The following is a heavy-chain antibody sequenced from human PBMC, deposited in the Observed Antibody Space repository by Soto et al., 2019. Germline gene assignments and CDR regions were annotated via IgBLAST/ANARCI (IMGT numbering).Heavy chain of an antibody. CDR3: AREDYYSMGV. J-gene: IGHJ6*02. V-gene: IGHV3-11*05. CDR1: GFTFRDYY. CDR2: IDSSTKYT. Sequence: QVQLVESGGGLVRPGGSLRLSCEASGFTFRDYYMTWFRQAPGKGLEWLSYIDSSTKYTNYADSVKGRFTISRDNAKNSLYLQMDSLRADDTAVYYCAREDYYSMGVWGQGTMVTVSS.